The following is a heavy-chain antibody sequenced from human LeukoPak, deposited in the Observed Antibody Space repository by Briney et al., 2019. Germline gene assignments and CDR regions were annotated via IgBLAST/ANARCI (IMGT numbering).Heavy chain of an antibody. J-gene: IGHJ3*02. V-gene: IGHV3-48*04. Sequence: GGSLRLSCEVSGFPFTLYNMNWVRQAPGKGLEWLSYISSSTNTIYYADSVKGRFTISRDNAKNSLYLQMNGLGAEDTAVYYCAKDRYCSGGSCYADALDIWGQGTLVTVSS. D-gene: IGHD2-15*01. CDR1: GFPFTLYN. CDR2: ISSSTNTI. CDR3: AKDRYCSGGSCYADALDI.